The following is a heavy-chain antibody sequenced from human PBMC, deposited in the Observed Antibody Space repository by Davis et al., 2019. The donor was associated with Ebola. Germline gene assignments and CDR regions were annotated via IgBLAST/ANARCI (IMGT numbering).Heavy chain of an antibody. Sequence: PGGSLRLSCVVSGIDFRTSIMHWVRQAPGKGLEWMALIPIDGGYNQYGDAVRGRFTISRDDPRNTVDLQMNSLRAEDTAVYYCASPDYGDFSYYFDYWGQGTLVTVSS. J-gene: IGHJ4*02. CDR1: GIDFRTSI. V-gene: IGHV3-30-3*01. CDR3: ASPDYGDFSYYFDY. CDR2: IPIDGGYN. D-gene: IGHD4-17*01.